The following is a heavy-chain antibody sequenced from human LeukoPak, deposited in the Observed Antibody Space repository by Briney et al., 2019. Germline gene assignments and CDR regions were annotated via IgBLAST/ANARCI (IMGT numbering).Heavy chain of an antibody. CDR3: ARDPYHEILPGYGSAMGF. V-gene: IGHV1-18*01. Sequence: GASVKVSCKVLGYTFTSYGISWVRQAPGQGLEWMGWISTHNGNTDYAQKFQDRVTMTTDASTSTAYMELRSLRSDDTAVYYCARDPYHEILPGYGSAMGFWGQGTLVTVSS. J-gene: IGHJ4*02. CDR1: GYTFTSYG. D-gene: IGHD3-9*01. CDR2: ISTHNGNT.